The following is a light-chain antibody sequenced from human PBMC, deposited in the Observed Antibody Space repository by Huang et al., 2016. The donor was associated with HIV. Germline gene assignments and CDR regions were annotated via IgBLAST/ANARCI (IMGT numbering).Light chain of an antibody. CDR3: QQTYSSLPT. J-gene: IGKJ5*01. Sequence: DIQMTQSPSSLSASVGDKVTITCRASQSISSYLNWYQQRPGKAPNHLIYAASTLQSGVPSRFSCSGSGTDFTLTICSLHPEDLATYYCQQTYSSLPTFGQGTRLE. V-gene: IGKV1-39*01. CDR2: AAS. CDR1: QSISSY.